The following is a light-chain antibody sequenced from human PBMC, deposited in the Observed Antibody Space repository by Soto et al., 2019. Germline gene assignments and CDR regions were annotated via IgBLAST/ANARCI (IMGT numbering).Light chain of an antibody. CDR1: SSDVGGYNY. Sequence: QSALTQPASVSGSPGQSITISCTGTSSDVGGYNYVSWYQQHPGDAPKLMIYHVSNRPSGVSNRFSGSKSGNTASLTISGLQAEDEADYYFSSYTSSTADIFVTGTQLTVL. V-gene: IGLV2-14*03. CDR2: HVS. CDR3: SSYTSSTADI. J-gene: IGLJ1*01.